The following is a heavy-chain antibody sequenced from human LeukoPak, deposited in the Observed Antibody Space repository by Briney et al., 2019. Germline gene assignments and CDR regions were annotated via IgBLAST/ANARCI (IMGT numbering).Heavy chain of an antibody. D-gene: IGHD3-22*01. CDR3: ATIDGHYDSSGY. CDR2: FDPEDGET. CDR1: GYTRTELS. V-gene: IGHV1-24*01. J-gene: IGHJ4*02. Sequence: ASVKVSSKVSGYTRTELSMHWVRQAPGKGLEWMGGFDPEDGETIYAQKFQGRVTMTEDTSTDTAYMELSSLRSEDTAVYYCATIDGHYDSSGYWGQGTLVIVSS.